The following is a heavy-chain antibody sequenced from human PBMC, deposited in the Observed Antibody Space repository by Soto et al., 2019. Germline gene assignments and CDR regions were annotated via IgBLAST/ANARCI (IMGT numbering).Heavy chain of an antibody. CDR2: IIPIFGTA. V-gene: IGHV1-69*13. J-gene: IGHJ4*02. CDR1: GGTLSSYA. D-gene: IGHD1-26*01. Sequence: SVKVSCKASGGTLSSYAISWVRQAPGQGLEWMGGIIPIFGTANYAQKFQGRVTITADESTSTAYMELSSLRSEDTAVYYCARDRLLDISGSYLYWGQGTLVTVSS. CDR3: ARDRLLDISGSYLY.